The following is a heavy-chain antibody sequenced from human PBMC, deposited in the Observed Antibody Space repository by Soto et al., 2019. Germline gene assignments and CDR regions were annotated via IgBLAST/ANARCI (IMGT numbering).Heavy chain of an antibody. J-gene: IGHJ4*02. V-gene: IGHV3-21*01. CDR1: GFTFSSYS. CDR2: ISSSSSYI. Sequence: GGSLRLSCAASGFTFSSYSMNWVRQAPGKGLEWVSSISSSSSYIYYADSVKGRFTISRDNAKNSLYLQMNSLRAEDTAVYYCARSGITIFGVAQYYFDYWGQGTLVTVSS. D-gene: IGHD3-3*01. CDR3: ARSGITIFGVAQYYFDY.